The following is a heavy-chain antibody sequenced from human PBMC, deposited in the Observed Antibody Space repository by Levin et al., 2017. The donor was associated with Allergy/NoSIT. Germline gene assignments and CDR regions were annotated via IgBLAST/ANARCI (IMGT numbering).Heavy chain of an antibody. V-gene: IGHV3-21*01. CDR1: GFTFSSYS. D-gene: IGHD2-15*01. CDR2: ISSSSSYI. CDR3: ARCRAGGSCYGPNHY. J-gene: IGHJ4*02. Sequence: PGGSLRLSCAASGFTFSSYSMNWVRQAPGKGLEWVSSISSSSSYIYYADSVKGRFTISRDNAKNSLYLQMNSLRAEDTAVYYCARCRAGGSCYGPNHYWGQGTLVTVSS.